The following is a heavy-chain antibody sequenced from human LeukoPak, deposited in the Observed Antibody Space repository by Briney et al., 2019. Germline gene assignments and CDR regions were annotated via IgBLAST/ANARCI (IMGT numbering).Heavy chain of an antibody. CDR2: IKSKTDGGTT. D-gene: IGHD2-2*01. CDR3: TTEACSRTSCYGEFDY. Sequence: GGSLRLSCAASGFTFSNAWMSWVRQAPGKGLEWVGRIKSKTDGGTTDYAAPVKGGFTISRDDSKNTLYLQMNSLKTEDTAVYYCTTEACSRTSCYGEFDYWGQGTLVTVSS. J-gene: IGHJ4*02. V-gene: IGHV3-15*01. CDR1: GFTFSNAW.